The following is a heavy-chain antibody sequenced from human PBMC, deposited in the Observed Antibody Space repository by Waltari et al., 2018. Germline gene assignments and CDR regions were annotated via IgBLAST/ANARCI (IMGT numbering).Heavy chain of an antibody. CDR3: ARHPDYGSGRFSY. J-gene: IGHJ4*02. CDR1: GYSISSGYY. Sequence: QVQLQESGPGLVKPSETLSLTCGVSGYSISSGYYWGWIRQPPGKGLEWIGSIYHSGSNYYNPSLKSRVTIAVDTSKNQFSVKLSSVTAADTAVYYCARHPDYGSGRFSYWGQGTLVTVSS. D-gene: IGHD3-10*01. V-gene: IGHV4-38-2*01. CDR2: IYHSGSN.